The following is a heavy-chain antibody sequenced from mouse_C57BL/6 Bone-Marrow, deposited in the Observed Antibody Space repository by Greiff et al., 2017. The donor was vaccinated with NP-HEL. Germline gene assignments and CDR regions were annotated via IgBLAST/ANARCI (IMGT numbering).Heavy chain of an antibody. V-gene: IGHV1-59*01. D-gene: IGHD2-1*01. Sequence: VQLQQPGAELVRPGTSVKLSCKASGYTFTSYWMHWVKQRPGQGLEWIGVIDPSDSYTNYNQKFKGKATLTVDTSSSTAYMQLSSLTSEDSAVYYCATYGNYLYYFDYWGKGTTLTVSS. CDR2: IDPSDSYT. J-gene: IGHJ2*01. CDR1: GYTFTSYW. CDR3: ATYGNYLYYFDY.